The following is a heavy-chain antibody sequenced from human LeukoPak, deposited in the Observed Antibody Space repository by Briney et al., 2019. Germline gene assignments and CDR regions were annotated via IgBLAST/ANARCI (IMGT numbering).Heavy chain of an antibody. D-gene: IGHD3-16*01. J-gene: IGHJ4*02. CDR1: GGTFSSYA. CDR2: IIPIFGTA. Sequence: GASVKVSCKASGGTFSSYAISWVRQAPGQGLEWVGRIIPIFGTANYAQKFQGRVTITTDESTSTAYMELSSLRSEDTAVYYCARDLDDYVWGSYSTLFYWGQGTLVTVSS. CDR3: ARDLDDYVWGSYSTLFY. V-gene: IGHV1-69*05.